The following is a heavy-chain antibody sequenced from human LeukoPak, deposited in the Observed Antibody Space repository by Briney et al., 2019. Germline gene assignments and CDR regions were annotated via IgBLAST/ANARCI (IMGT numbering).Heavy chain of an antibody. J-gene: IGHJ4*02. D-gene: IGHD6-13*01. CDR3: ARSVEQLASFDY. CDR2: INPNSGGT. V-gene: IGHV1-2*02. CDR1: GYTFTGYY. Sequence: ASVRVSCKASGYTFTGYYMHWVRQAPGQGLEWMGWINPNSGGTKDAQKFQGRVTMTRDTSISTAYMELSRLTSDDTAVYYCARSVEQLASFDYWGQGTLVTVSS.